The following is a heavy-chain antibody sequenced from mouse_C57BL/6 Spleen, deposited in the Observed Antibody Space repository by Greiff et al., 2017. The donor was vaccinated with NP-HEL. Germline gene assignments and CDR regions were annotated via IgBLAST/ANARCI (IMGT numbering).Heavy chain of an antibody. CDR3: ARRWLLRNFDV. Sequence: EVHLVESGGGLVKPGGSLKLSCAASGFTFSSYAMSWVRQTPEKRLEWVATISDGGSYTYYPDNVKGRFTISRDNAKNNLYLQMSHLKSEDTAMYYCARRWLLRNFDVWGTGTTVTVSS. D-gene: IGHD2-3*01. V-gene: IGHV5-4*01. CDR1: GFTFSSYA. J-gene: IGHJ1*03. CDR2: ISDGGSYT.